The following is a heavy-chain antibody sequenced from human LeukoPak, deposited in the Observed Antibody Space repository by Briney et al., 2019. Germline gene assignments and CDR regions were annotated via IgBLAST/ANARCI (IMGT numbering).Heavy chain of an antibody. Sequence: GGSLRLSCAASGFTFSSYWMSWVRQAPGKGLEWVANIKQDGSEKYYVDSVKGRFTISRDNAKSSLYLEMNSLRAEDTALYYCARDRQDDSSGDWGQGTLVTVSS. D-gene: IGHD3-22*01. CDR1: GFTFSSYW. J-gene: IGHJ4*02. V-gene: IGHV3-7*03. CDR3: ARDRQDDSSGD. CDR2: IKQDGSEK.